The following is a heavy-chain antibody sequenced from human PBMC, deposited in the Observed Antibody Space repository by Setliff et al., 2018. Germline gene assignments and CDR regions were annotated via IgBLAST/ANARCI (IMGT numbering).Heavy chain of an antibody. J-gene: IGHJ5*02. V-gene: IGHV3-49*04. Sequence: PGGSLSLSCRASGFKIGDYGLSWVRQAPGKGLEWIGFVRRNIDGGAIEYAASMRGGFTISRDDSKGIAYLQMNSLTTEDTAVYYCTRTYCTGGPCYSGWFDPWGQGSLVTVSS. CDR1: GFKIGDYG. CDR3: TRTYCTGGPCYSGWFDP. CDR2: VRRNIDGGAI. D-gene: IGHD2-15*01.